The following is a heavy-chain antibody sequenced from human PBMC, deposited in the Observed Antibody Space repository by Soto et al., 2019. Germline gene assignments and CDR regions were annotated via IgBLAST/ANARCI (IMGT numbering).Heavy chain of an antibody. V-gene: IGHV1-2*02. D-gene: IGHD6-6*01. CDR2: INPNSGGT. CDR3: ARDRKLAGAARFLNWFDP. Sequence: GASVKVSCKASGYTFTGYYMHWVRQAPGQGLEWMGWINPNSGGTNYAQKFQGRVTMTRDTSISTAYMELSMLRSDDTAVYYCARDRKLAGAARFLNWFDPWGQGTLVTVSS. J-gene: IGHJ5*02. CDR1: GYTFTGYY.